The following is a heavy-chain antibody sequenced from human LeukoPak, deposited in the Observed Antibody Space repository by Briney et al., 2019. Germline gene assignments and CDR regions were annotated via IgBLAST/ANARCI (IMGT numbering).Heavy chain of an antibody. J-gene: IGHJ4*02. CDR3: AKDIVVVVAAPHYFDY. V-gene: IGHV3-48*01. D-gene: IGHD2-15*01. CDR2: ISSTSTM. CDR1: GFTFSSYS. Sequence: GGSLRLSCAASGFTFSSYSMNWVRQAPGKGLEWISYISSTSTMYYADSVRGRFTISRDNAKNSLYLQMNSLRAEDTAVYYCAKDIVVVVAAPHYFDYWGQGTLVTVSS.